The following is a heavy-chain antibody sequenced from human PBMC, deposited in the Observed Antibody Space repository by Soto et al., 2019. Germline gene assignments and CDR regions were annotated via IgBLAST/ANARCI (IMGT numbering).Heavy chain of an antibody. Sequence: QVQLVESGGGVVQPGRSLRLSCAASGFTFTTCGMHWVRQAPGKGLEWVAFIWYDGSNQYYGDSVKGRFTISRDNGKNALYLKMNSLTAEDTAIYYCARSPKDYGDYSRCYFGMDVWGLGTTVTVSS. CDR1: GFTFTTCG. D-gene: IGHD4-17*01. CDR3: ARSPKDYGDYSRCYFGMDV. CDR2: IWYDGSNQ. V-gene: IGHV3-33*01. J-gene: IGHJ6*02.